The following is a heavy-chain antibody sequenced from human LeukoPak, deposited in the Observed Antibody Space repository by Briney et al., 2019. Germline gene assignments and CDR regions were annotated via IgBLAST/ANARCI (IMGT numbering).Heavy chain of an antibody. CDR2: IYPSGST. Sequence: SETLSLTCTVSGGSISGYYWSWIRQPAGKGLEWVGRIYPSGSTNYNPSLKSRVTMSVDTSKNQFSLRLSSVTAADTAVYYCARGSPGVAALTFDYWGQGTLVTVSS. V-gene: IGHV4-4*07. J-gene: IGHJ4*02. CDR3: ARGSPGVAALTFDY. CDR1: GGSISGYY. D-gene: IGHD4/OR15-4a*01.